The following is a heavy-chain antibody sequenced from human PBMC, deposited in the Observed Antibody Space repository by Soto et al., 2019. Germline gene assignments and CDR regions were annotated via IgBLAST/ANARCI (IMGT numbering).Heavy chain of an antibody. D-gene: IGHD6-13*01. CDR1: GFTFSSYA. J-gene: IGHJ6*02. CDR3: AKEGLLSSSWELSHYPDV. Sequence: SGGSLRLSCAASGFTFSSYAMSWVRQAPGKGLEWVSAISGSGGSTYYADSVKGRFTISRDNSKNTLYLQMNSLRAEDTAVYYCAKEGLLSSSWELSHYPDVWGQGTTVTVSS. CDR2: ISGSGGST. V-gene: IGHV3-23*01.